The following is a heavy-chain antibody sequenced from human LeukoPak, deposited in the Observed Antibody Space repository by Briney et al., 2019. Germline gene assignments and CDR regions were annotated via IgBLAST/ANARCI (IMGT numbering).Heavy chain of an antibody. CDR1: GFTFSRST. V-gene: IGHV1-58*02. D-gene: IGHD3-9*01. Sequence: SVKVSCKASGFTFSRSTMQWVRQARGQRLEWIGWTVAGSNNTIYAQKFQERVSITRDMSTNTAYMEMSSLRSEDTAVYYCAALLDILTGYSGVDVWGQGTTVSVSS. J-gene: IGHJ6*02. CDR2: TVAGSNNT. CDR3: AALLDILTGYSGVDV.